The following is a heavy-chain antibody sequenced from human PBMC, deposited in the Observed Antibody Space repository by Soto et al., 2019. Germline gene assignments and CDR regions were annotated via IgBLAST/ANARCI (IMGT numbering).Heavy chain of an antibody. J-gene: IGHJ3*02. D-gene: IGHD5-18*01. CDR3: ARALIQLWLVDAFDI. V-gene: IGHV4-30-4*01. Sequence: QVQLQESGPGLVKPSQTLSLTCTVSGGSISSGDYYWSWIRQPPGKGLEWIGYIYYSGSTYYNPSLKGRVTISVDTSKNQFSLKLSSVTAADTAVYYCARALIQLWLVDAFDIWGQGTMVTVSS. CDR2: IYYSGST. CDR1: GGSISSGDYY.